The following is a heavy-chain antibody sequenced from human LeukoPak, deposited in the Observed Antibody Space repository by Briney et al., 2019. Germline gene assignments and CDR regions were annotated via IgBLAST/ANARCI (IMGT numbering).Heavy chain of an antibody. CDR1: GGTFSSYA. D-gene: IGHD6-19*01. V-gene: IGHV1-69*04. CDR2: IIPIFGIA. J-gene: IGHJ5*02. CDR3: ARRIAVAGTVWFDP. Sequence: SVKVSCKASGGTFSSYAISWVRQPPGQGLEWMGRIIPIFGIANYAQKFQGRVTITADKSTSTAYMELSSLRSEDTAVYYCARRIAVAGTVWFDPWGQGTLVTVSS.